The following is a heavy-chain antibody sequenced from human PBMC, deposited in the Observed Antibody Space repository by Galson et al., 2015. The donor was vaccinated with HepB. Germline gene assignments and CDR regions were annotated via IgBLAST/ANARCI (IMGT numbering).Heavy chain of an antibody. CDR1: GGSLSGHY. Sequence: TLSLTCAVYGGSLSGHYWTWIRQPPGKGLEWIGEINDSGDSKYNPSLKSRVTMSVDTSKKRFSLKVSSVTAADTAVYYCARAVYYDFWNGFGPWGQGTLVTVSS. CDR3: ARAVYYDFWNGFGP. CDR2: INDSGDS. D-gene: IGHD3-3*01. J-gene: IGHJ5*02. V-gene: IGHV4-34*01.